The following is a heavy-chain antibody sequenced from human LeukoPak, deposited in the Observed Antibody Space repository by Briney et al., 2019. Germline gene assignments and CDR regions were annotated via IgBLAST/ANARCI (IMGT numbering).Heavy chain of an antibody. CDR3: AKDGLIRFLEWFREYYFDY. CDR1: GFTFSSYA. Sequence: PGGSLRLSCAASGFTFSSYAMSWVRQAPGKGLEWVSAISGSGGSTYYADSVKGRFTNSRDNSKNTLYLQMNSLRAEDTAVYYCAKDGLIRFLEWFREYYFDYWGQGTLVTVSS. J-gene: IGHJ4*02. V-gene: IGHV3-23*01. D-gene: IGHD3-3*01. CDR2: ISGSGGST.